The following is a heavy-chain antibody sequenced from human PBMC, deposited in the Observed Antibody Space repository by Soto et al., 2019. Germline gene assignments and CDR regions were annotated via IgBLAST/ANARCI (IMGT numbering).Heavy chain of an antibody. CDR1: RFTSGYHA. V-gene: IGHV3-23*01. CDR3: VSWVSAHFDS. CDR2: ISSNGENT. Sequence: GGSLRLSCAASRFTSGYHAMNWVRQAPGKWLEWVSTISSNGENTHYADSVKGRFIISSDNSSNTVALQMNSLRVEDTAIYYCVSWVSAHFDSWGQGXLVTVHS. J-gene: IGHJ4*01. D-gene: IGHD6-13*01.